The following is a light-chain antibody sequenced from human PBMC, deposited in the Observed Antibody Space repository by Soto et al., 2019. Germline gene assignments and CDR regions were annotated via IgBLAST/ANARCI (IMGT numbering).Light chain of an antibody. J-gene: IGKJ1*01. CDR3: QHYNSYSEA. CDR1: QTISTW. Sequence: DIQMTQSPSTLSASVGDSVTITCRASQTISTWMAWYQQKPGKAPKLLVYDASTLQSGVASRFSGSGSGTEFTLTISSLQPDDFATYYCQHYNSYSEAFGQGTKVDIK. V-gene: IGKV1-5*01. CDR2: DAS.